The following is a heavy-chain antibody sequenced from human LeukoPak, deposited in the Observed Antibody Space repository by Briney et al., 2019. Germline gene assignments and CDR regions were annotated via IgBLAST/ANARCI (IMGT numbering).Heavy chain of an antibody. J-gene: IGHJ4*02. V-gene: IGHV4-31*03. CDR2: ISSSGST. Sequence: PSETLSLTCTVSGGSISSGGYFWSWIRQHPGKGLEWIGSISSSGSTLYSPSLKRRVTISVDTSKNQFSPKLSSVTAADTAVYYCARADNLNAFDYWGQGTRVTVSS. CDR3: ARADNLNAFDY. D-gene: IGHD1-1*01. CDR1: GGSISSGGYF.